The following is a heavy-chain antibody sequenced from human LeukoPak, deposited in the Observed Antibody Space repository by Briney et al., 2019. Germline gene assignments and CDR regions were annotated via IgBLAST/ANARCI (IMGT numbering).Heavy chain of an antibody. CDR3: ARDYWFGELLSYYYYYYMDV. CDR2: IKLDGSEK. J-gene: IGHJ6*03. V-gene: IGHV3-7*01. D-gene: IGHD3-10*01. Sequence: GGSLRLSCAASGFTFSSYAMSWVRQAPGKGLEWVANIKLDGSEKYYVDSVKGRFTISRDNAKNSLYLQMNSLRAEDTAVYYCARDYWFGELLSYYYYYYMDVWGKGTTVTVSS. CDR1: GFTFSSYA.